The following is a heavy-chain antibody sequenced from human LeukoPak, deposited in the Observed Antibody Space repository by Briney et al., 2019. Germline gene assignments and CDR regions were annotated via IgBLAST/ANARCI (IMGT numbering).Heavy chain of an antibody. CDR1: GGSFSGHY. CDR3: ARRRGKWDVNWFDP. CDR2: INRGGST. D-gene: IGHD1-26*01. V-gene: IGHV4-34*01. Sequence: PSETLSLTCAVSGGSFSGHYWSWIRKTPGKGLEWIGEINRGGSTNYNPALKNRVTMSIDTSRNQFSLKLSSVTAADTAVYYCARRRGKWDVNWFDPWGPGTLVTVSS. J-gene: IGHJ5*02.